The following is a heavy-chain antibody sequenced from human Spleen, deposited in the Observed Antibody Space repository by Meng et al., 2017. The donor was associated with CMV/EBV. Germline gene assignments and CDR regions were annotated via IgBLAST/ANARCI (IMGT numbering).Heavy chain of an antibody. CDR2: LYYRGNT. V-gene: IGHV4-39*07. D-gene: IGHD3-3*01. Sequence: SETLSLTCTVSGGSISSISYYWGWIRQPPGKGLEWIGSLYYRGNTYYNPSLKGRVTISIDTSKNQFSLNLSSVTAADTAVYYCAKGPFFGVVILPDYWGQGTLVTVSS. CDR1: GGSISSISYY. CDR3: AKGPFFGVVILPDY. J-gene: IGHJ4*02.